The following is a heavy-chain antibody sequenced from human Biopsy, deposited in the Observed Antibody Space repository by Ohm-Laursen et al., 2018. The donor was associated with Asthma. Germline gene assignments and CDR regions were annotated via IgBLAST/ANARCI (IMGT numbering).Heavy chain of an antibody. D-gene: IGHD4-17*01. J-gene: IGHJ6*02. CDR3: ARVVSYGDIYFGIDV. CDR2: VFWSGST. CDR1: GGYTGSSDHH. V-gene: IGHV4-30-4*01. Sequence: PSETLSLTCRVSGGYTGSSDHHWAWIRQAPGKGLEWIGFVFWSGSTHYSRSPERRVYISIDTATNEFSMKLRSVTPADTAVYLCARVVSYGDIYFGIDVWGPGNTVVVS.